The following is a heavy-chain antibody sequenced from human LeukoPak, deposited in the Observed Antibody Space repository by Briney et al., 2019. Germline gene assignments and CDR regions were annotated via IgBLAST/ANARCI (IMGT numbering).Heavy chain of an antibody. CDR3: SGRYGPGPV. J-gene: IGHJ4*02. Sequence: ASVKVSCKASGYTFAAHHIHWVRQAPGQGLEWMGWILPDGRDTKYSQKFQDRMTLTTDTSTSTAYMELSRLIPDDTAVYYCSGRYGPGPVWGQGTLISASP. D-gene: IGHD3-10*01. V-gene: IGHV1-2*02. CDR2: ILPDGRDT. CDR1: GYTFAAHH.